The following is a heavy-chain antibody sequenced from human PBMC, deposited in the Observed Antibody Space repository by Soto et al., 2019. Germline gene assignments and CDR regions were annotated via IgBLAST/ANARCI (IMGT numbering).Heavy chain of an antibody. CDR2: INSDGSST. CDR1: GFTFSSYW. V-gene: IGHV3-74*01. Sequence: GGSLRLSCAASGFTFSSYWMHWVRQAPGKGLVWVSRINSDGSSTSYADSVKGRFTISRDNAKNTLYLQMNSLGAEDTAVYYCAREKQQLVPWLDPWGQGTLVTVSS. D-gene: IGHD6-13*01. J-gene: IGHJ5*02. CDR3: AREKQQLVPWLDP.